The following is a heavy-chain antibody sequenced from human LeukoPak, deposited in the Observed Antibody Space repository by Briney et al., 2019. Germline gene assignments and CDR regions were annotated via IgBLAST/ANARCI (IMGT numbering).Heavy chain of an antibody. D-gene: IGHD3-9*01. V-gene: IGHV3-15*01. Sequence: PGGSLRLSCVGSGFSFRGAWMSWVRQAPGKALEWVGRIKSKKDGETTDYAAPVRGRFTISRDDSKSTLYLQMSSLRAEDTAVYYCARVVRYSREDYWGQGTLVTVSS. CDR2: IKSKKDGETT. CDR3: ARVVRYSREDY. CDR1: GFSFRGAW. J-gene: IGHJ4*02.